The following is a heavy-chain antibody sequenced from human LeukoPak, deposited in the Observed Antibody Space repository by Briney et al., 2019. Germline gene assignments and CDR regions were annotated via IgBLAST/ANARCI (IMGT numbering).Heavy chain of an antibody. CDR2: ISSSSSYI. Sequence: PGGSLRLSCAASGFTFSSYSMNWVRQAPGKGLEWVSSISSSSSYIYYADSVKGRFTIPRDNAKNSLYLQMNSLRAEDTAVYYCAREGYCSSTSCPTFDYWGQGTLVTVSS. V-gene: IGHV3-21*01. J-gene: IGHJ4*02. D-gene: IGHD2-2*01. CDR1: GFTFSSYS. CDR3: AREGYCSSTSCPTFDY.